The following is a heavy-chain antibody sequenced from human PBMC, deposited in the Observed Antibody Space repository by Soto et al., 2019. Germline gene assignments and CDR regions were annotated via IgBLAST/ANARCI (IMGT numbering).Heavy chain of an antibody. V-gene: IGHV4-34*12. CDR2: IFHGGST. Sequence: SETLSLTCGVYGGSLSGYYWGWIRQPPGKGLEWIGEIFHGGSTNYSPSLKSRVTISVDTSKNQFSLELSSVTAADTAVYYCARPHYDSNTFYYYFDSWGQGALVTVSS. D-gene: IGHD3-22*01. CDR3: ARPHYDSNTFYYYFDS. CDR1: GGSLSGYY. J-gene: IGHJ4*02.